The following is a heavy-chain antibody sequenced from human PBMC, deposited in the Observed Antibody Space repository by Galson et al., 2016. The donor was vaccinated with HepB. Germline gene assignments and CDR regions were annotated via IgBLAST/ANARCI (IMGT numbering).Heavy chain of an antibody. CDR1: GDSISTYF. J-gene: IGHJ3*01. CDR3: ARGQRRWSIRKAFDL. Sequence: SETLSPTCTVSGDSISTYFWSWIRHPAGKGLEWLGRLYTSGSTHYHPSLKSRVTMSVDTSKNQFSLKLRSVTAADTDVYYWARGQRRWSIRKAFDLWGQGTMVTVSS. V-gene: IGHV4-4*07. CDR2: LYTSGST. D-gene: IGHD1-1*01.